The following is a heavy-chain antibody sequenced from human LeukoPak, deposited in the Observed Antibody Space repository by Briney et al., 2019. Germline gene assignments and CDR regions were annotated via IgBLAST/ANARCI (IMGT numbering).Heavy chain of an antibody. CDR1: GGSFSAYH. CDR2: INHSGST. Sequence: PAETLSLTCAVYGGSFSAYHWNWIRQPPGKGLECIGEINHSGSTKYNPSLKSRVTISVDTSKNQFSLKLSSVTAADTAVYYCARTRYGSGSYTYLDYWGQGTLVTVSS. D-gene: IGHD3-10*01. V-gene: IGHV4-34*01. J-gene: IGHJ4*02. CDR3: ARTRYGSGSYTYLDY.